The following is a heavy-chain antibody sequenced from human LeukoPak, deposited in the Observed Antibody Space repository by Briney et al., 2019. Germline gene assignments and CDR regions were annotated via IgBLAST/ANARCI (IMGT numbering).Heavy chain of an antibody. CDR3: ARNDGDYESAYYSYCAMDV. D-gene: IGHD2-21*01. Sequence: GRSLRLSCAASRFTFSSYAMHWVRQAPGKGLEWVAVISYDGSNKYYADSVRGRFTISRDNSKNTLYLQMNSLRAEDSAVYYCARNDGDYESAYYSYCAMDVWGQGTTVTVSS. J-gene: IGHJ6*02. V-gene: IGHV3-30*04. CDR1: RFTFSSYA. CDR2: ISYDGSNK.